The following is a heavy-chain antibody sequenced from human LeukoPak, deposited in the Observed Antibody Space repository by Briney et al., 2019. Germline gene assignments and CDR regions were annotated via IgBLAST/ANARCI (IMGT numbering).Heavy chain of an antibody. Sequence: NPSETLSLTCAVYGGSFSGYYWSWIRQPPGKGLEWIGEINHSGSTNYNPSLKSRVTISVDTSKNQFSLKLSSVTAADTAVYYCARGKRAYYYYYMDVWGKGTTVTVSS. CDR2: INHSGST. CDR3: ARGKRAYYYYYMDV. J-gene: IGHJ6*03. CDR1: GGSFSGYY. V-gene: IGHV4-34*01.